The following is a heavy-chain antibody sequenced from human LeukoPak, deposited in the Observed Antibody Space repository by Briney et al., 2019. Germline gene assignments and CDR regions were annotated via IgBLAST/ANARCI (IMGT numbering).Heavy chain of an antibody. CDR1: GFIFSTYA. Sequence: GGSLRLSCAASGFIFSTYAMHWVRQAPGKGLEWVSVVGGDDVTFYTDSVKGRFTISRDNSKNTLSLQMNSLRLEDTAVYYCAKDSRSRNGIYDPFDIWGQGTVVTVSS. CDR3: AKDSRSRNGIYDPFDI. J-gene: IGHJ3*02. CDR2: VGGDDVT. D-gene: IGHD2-8*01. V-gene: IGHV3-23*01.